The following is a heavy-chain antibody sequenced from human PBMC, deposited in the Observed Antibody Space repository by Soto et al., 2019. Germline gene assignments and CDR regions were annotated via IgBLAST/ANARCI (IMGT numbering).Heavy chain of an antibody. V-gene: IGHV4-61*01. CDR2: MYYSGST. D-gene: IGHD3-3*01. CDR1: GGSVSSGSYY. Sequence: PLETLSLTCTVSGGSVSSGSYYWSWIRQPPGKGLEWIGYMYYSGSTNYNPSLKSRVTISLDTSKNQFSLKLSSVTAADTAVYFCARTRDFWGGNDAFDIWGQGTMVTVSS. CDR3: ARTRDFWGGNDAFDI. J-gene: IGHJ3*02.